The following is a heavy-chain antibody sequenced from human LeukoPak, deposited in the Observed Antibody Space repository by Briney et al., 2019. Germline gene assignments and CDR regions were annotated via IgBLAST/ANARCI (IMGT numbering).Heavy chain of an antibody. Sequence: ASVKVSCKASGYTFTGYYMHCVRQAPGQGLEWMGWINPNSGGTNYAQKFQGRVTMTRDTSISTAYMELSRLRSDDTAVYYCARGEYSSSSILWTLDYWGQGALVTVSS. J-gene: IGHJ4*02. CDR1: GYTFTGYY. D-gene: IGHD6-6*01. CDR2: INPNSGGT. CDR3: ARGEYSSSSILWTLDY. V-gene: IGHV1-2*02.